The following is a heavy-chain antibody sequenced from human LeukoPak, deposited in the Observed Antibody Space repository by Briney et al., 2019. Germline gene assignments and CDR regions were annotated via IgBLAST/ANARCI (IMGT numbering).Heavy chain of an antibody. J-gene: IGHJ5*02. Sequence: NPSETLSLTCTVSGGSISGSSYFWGWIRQPPGKGLEWIGSIYYSGSTYYNPSLKSRVTISVDTSKNQFSLKLSSVTAADTAVYYCASHYGPWGQGTLVTVSS. CDR2: IYYSGST. CDR1: GGSISGSSYF. V-gene: IGHV4-39*01. D-gene: IGHD3-16*01. CDR3: ASHYGP.